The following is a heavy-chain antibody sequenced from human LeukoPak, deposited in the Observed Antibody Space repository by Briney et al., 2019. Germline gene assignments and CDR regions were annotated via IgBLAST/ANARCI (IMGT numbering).Heavy chain of an antibody. J-gene: IGHJ5*02. CDR1: GYTLTELS. CDR3: ARYRQIGYCSGGSCYGFDP. D-gene: IGHD2-15*01. CDR2: FDPEDGET. V-gene: IGHV1-24*01. Sequence: GASVKVSCEVSGYTLTELSMHWVRQAPGKGLEWMGGFDPEDGETIYAQKFQGRVTMTEDTSTDTAYMELSSLRSEDTAVYYCARYRQIGYCSGGSCYGFDPWGQGTLVTVPS.